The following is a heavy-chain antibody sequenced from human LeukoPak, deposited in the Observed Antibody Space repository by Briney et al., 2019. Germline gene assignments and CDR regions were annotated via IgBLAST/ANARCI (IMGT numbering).Heavy chain of an antibody. Sequence: GRSLRLSCVASGFTFSNYGMHWVRQAPGKGLEWVAVISDDGSNKYYPDSAKGRFTISRDNSKSTLNLQMDSLRIEDTDVYYCAKVGFTGSYMYAFDMWGQGTMVTVSS. D-gene: IGHD1-26*01. V-gene: IGHV3-30*18. CDR2: ISDDGSNK. J-gene: IGHJ3*02. CDR3: AKVGFTGSYMYAFDM. CDR1: GFTFSNYG.